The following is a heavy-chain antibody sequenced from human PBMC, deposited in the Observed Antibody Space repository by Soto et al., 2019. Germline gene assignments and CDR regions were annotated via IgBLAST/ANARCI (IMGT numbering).Heavy chain of an antibody. CDR1: GFTLSGYA. D-gene: IGHD6-6*01. CDR3: ARRARPDFYYMDV. CDR2: ISSNGVGT. V-gene: IGHV3-64*01. J-gene: IGHJ6*03. Sequence: EVQLAESGGGLAQPGGSLRLSCAASGFTLSGYAMDWVRQAPGKGLEYVSGISSNGVGTYYANSVQGRFTISRDNSKNTVYLQMVRLRPDDIAVYYCARRARPDFYYMDVWGKGTTVTVS.